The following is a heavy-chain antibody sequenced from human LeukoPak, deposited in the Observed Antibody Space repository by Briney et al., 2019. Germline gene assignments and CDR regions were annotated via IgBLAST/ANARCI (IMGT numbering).Heavy chain of an antibody. CDR3: ARFPTGGQQTPVDY. J-gene: IGHJ4*02. V-gene: IGHV4-4*02. CDR2: IYHRGTA. CDR1: GGSISSGYW. Sequence: SETLSLTCTVSGGSISSGYWWSGGRQPPGKGLEGIGEIYHRGTAKYNPSLKRRDTISVDNSKNQFSLRLSSVTAADTALYYCARFPTGGQQTPVDYWGQGTLVTVSS. D-gene: IGHD3-16*01.